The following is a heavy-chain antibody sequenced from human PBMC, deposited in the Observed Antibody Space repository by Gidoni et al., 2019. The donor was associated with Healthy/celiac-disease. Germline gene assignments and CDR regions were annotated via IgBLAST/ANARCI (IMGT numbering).Heavy chain of an antibody. V-gene: IGHV3-30-3*01. CDR2: ISYDGSNK. CDR1: GFTFSSYA. D-gene: IGHD5-18*01. Sequence: QVQLVESGGGVVQPGRSLRLSCAASGFTFSSYAMHWVRQAPGKGLEWVAVISYDGSNKYYADSVKGRFTISRDNSKNTLYLQMNSLRAEDTAVYYCARDSGWIQLWLYFDYWGQGTLVTVSS. J-gene: IGHJ4*02. CDR3: ARDSGWIQLWLYFDY.